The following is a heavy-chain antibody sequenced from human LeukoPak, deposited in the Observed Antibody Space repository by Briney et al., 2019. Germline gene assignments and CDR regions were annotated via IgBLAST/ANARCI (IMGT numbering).Heavy chain of an antibody. CDR1: GFTFSSYA. V-gene: IGHV3-30-3*01. Sequence: GGSLRLSCAASGFTFSSYAVHWVRQAPGKGLEWVAVISYDGSNKYYADSVKGRFTISRDNSKNTLYLQMNSLRAEDTAVYYCARERGGDYYYYGMDVWGQGTTVTVSS. CDR2: ISYDGSNK. J-gene: IGHJ6*02. CDR3: ARERGGDYYYYGMDV. D-gene: IGHD2-21*01.